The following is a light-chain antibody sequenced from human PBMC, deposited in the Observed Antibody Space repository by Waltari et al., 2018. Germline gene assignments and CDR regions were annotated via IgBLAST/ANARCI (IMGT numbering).Light chain of an antibody. V-gene: IGLV2-23*02. J-gene: IGLJ3*02. Sequence: QSALTQPASVSGPPGQSITIPCTGTSSDVGVFNLVSWYQQHPGKAPELVVYEVISRPSGVSNRFSGSKSGNTASLTISGLQAEDEADYYCCSYAGRNIWVFGGGTKLTVL. CDR3: CSYAGRNIWV. CDR1: SSDVGVFNL. CDR2: EVI.